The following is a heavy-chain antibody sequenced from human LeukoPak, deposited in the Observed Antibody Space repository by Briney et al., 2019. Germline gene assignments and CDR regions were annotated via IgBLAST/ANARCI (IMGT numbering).Heavy chain of an antibody. D-gene: IGHD3/OR15-3a*01. CDR3: ARADWSLFYFDY. CDR1: GGSISSSN. Sequence: ETLSLTCAVSGGSISSSNWWNWVRQTPGKGLEWVSSISTSSSYIYYADSVKGRFTISRDNAKNSLYLQMHSLRAEDTAVYYCARADWSLFYFDYWGQGALVTVSS. CDR2: ISTSSSYI. J-gene: IGHJ4*02. V-gene: IGHV3-21*01.